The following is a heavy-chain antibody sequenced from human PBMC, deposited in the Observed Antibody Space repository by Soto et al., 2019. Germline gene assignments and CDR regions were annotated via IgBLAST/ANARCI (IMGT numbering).Heavy chain of an antibody. Sequence: ASVKVSCKASDKTFLSYGISWVRQGPGQRLEWMGWISPYNGNTNYAQRLQGRVTMTTDTSTSTAYMELRSLRSYDTAVYYCATQIDTVMVFRDWGQGTLVTVSS. V-gene: IGHV1-18*01. CDR3: ATQIDTVMVFRD. CDR2: ISPYNGNT. J-gene: IGHJ4*02. D-gene: IGHD5-18*01. CDR1: DKTFLSYG.